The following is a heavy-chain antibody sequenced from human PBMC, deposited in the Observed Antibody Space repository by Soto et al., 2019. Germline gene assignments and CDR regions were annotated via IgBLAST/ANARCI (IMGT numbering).Heavy chain of an antibody. J-gene: IGHJ4*01. D-gene: IGHD5-18*01. V-gene: IGHV3-23*01. CDR1: GFTFSSYA. CDR2: ISVSGGST. CDR3: AKDPHSYGYVASGDNEY. Sequence: GGSLRLSCAASGFTFSSYAMSWVRQAPGKGLEWVSAISVSGGSTYYADSVKGRFTISRDNSKNTLYLQMNSLRAEDTAVYYCAKDPHSYGYVASGDNEYWGHGTLVTVSS.